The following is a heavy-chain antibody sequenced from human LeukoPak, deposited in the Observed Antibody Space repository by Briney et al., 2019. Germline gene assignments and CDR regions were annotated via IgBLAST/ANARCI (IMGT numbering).Heavy chain of an antibody. CDR2: INHSGST. CDR1: GGSFSGYY. J-gene: IGHJ5*02. CDR3: ASEERLRGLFDP. V-gene: IGHV4-34*01. D-gene: IGHD4-17*01. Sequence: SETLSLTCAVYGGSFSGYYWSWIRQPPGKGLEWIGEINHSGSTNYNPSLKSRVTISVDTSKNQFSLKLNSVTPEDTAVYYCASEERLRGLFDPWGQGTLVTVSS.